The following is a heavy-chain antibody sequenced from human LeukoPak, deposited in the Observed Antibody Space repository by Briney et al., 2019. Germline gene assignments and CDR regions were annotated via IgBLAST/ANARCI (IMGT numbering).Heavy chain of an antibody. CDR3: ARDQSPPRYYYDSSGYDY. CDR2: ISSSSSYI. V-gene: IGHV3-21*01. D-gene: IGHD3-22*01. J-gene: IGHJ4*02. CDR1: GFTFSSYS. Sequence: GGSLRLSCAASGFTFSSYSMNWVRQAPEKGLEWVSSISSSSSYIYYADSVKGRFTISRDNAKNSLYPQMNSLRAEDTAVYYCARDQSPPRYYYDSSGYDYWGQGTLVTVSS.